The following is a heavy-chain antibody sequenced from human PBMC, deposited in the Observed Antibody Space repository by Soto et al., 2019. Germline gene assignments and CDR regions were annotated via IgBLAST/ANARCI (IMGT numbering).Heavy chain of an antibody. J-gene: IGHJ4*02. Sequence: QVQLVQSGAEVKKPGSSVKVSCKASGGTFSSYTISWVRQAPGQGLEWRGRIIPILGIANYAHKFQGRVTIPADKSTSTAYMELSSLRSEDTAVYYCAGEYCSGGSCYSGFDYWGQGTLVIVSS. CDR3: AGEYCSGGSCYSGFDY. V-gene: IGHV1-69*02. D-gene: IGHD2-15*01. CDR2: IIPILGIA. CDR1: GGTFSSYT.